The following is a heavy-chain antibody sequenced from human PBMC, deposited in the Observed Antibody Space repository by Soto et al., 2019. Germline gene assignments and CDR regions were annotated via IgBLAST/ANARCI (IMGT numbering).Heavy chain of an antibody. J-gene: IGHJ4*02. CDR1: GFIFSSCG. CDR3: VQARGPFGDGRERGDY. D-gene: IGHD3-16*01. Sequence: QVQLVESGGGVVQPGRSLRLSCAASGFIFSSCGMHWVRQAPGKGLEWVAVISYDGINKYYGDSVKGRFAISRDNSKNTLLLQMNSLSADDTAVYYCVQARGPFGDGRERGDYWGQGTLVAVSS. CDR2: ISYDGINK. V-gene: IGHV3-30*18.